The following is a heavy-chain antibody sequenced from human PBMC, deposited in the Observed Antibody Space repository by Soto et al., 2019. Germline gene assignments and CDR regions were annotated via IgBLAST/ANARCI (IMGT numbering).Heavy chain of an antibody. CDR3: ARDFGYCSSTSCSTNYYYYGMDV. CDR1: GFTFSSYG. CDR2: IWYDGSNK. D-gene: IGHD2-2*02. Sequence: GESLKISCKGSGFTFSSYGMHWVRQAPGKGLEWVAVIWYDGSNKYYADSVKGRFTISRDNSKNTLYLQMNSLRAEDTAVYYCARDFGYCSSTSCSTNYYYYGMDVWGQGTTVTVSS. J-gene: IGHJ6*02. V-gene: IGHV3-33*01.